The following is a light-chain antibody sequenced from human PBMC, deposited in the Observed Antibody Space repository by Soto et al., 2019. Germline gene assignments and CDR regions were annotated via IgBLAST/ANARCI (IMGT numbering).Light chain of an antibody. V-gene: IGLV1-40*01. J-gene: IGLJ3*02. CDR1: SSNIGAGYD. Sequence: HSVLTQPPSVSGAPGQRVTISCTGSSSNIGAGYDVHWYQQLPGTAPKLLIYGNNNRPSGVPDRFSGSKSGTSASLAITGLQAEDEADYYCQSYDSSLSGWVFGGGTKLTVL. CDR3: QSYDSSLSGWV. CDR2: GNN.